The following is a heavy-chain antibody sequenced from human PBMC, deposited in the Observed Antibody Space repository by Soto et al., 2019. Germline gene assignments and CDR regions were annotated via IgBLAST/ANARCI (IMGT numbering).Heavy chain of an antibody. V-gene: IGHV3-30*03. J-gene: IGHJ2*01. Sequence: GGSLRLSCAASGFTFSNYGMQWVRQAPGKGLEWVAGVSYDGKQTYYADSVKGRFTISKDKSKRTLFLQMNSLRVDDTAVYYCARDGWGSNWYFDLWGRGTLVTVSS. CDR2: VSYDGKQT. CDR1: GFTFSNYG. CDR3: ARDGWGSNWYFDL. D-gene: IGHD3-16*01.